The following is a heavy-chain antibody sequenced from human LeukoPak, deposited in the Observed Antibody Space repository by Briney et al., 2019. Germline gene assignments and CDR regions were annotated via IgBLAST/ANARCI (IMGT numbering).Heavy chain of an antibody. D-gene: IGHD3-10*01. CDR3: ARGLFGRFGESPHY. CDR1: GFTFSSYS. Sequence: PGGSLRLSCAASGFTFSSYSMNWVRQAPGKGLEWVSSISSSSSYIYYADSVKGRFTISRDNAKNSLYLQMNSLRAEDTAVYYCARGLFGRFGESPHYWGQGTLVTVSS. J-gene: IGHJ4*02. V-gene: IGHV3-21*01. CDR2: ISSSSSYI.